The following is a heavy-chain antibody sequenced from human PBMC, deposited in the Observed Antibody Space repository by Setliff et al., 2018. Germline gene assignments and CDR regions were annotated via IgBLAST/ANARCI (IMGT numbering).Heavy chain of an antibody. Sequence: SETLSLTCSVSGGSISSGSDYWTWIRQPAGKGLEWIGHIYTSGSTNYNPSLKSRVTISVDASKNQLSLNLRSVTAADTAVYYCARAISGFLYMDVWGKGTTVTVSS. CDR3: ARAISGFLYMDV. CDR1: GGSISSGSDY. CDR2: IYTSGST. J-gene: IGHJ6*03. D-gene: IGHD6-19*01. V-gene: IGHV4-61*09.